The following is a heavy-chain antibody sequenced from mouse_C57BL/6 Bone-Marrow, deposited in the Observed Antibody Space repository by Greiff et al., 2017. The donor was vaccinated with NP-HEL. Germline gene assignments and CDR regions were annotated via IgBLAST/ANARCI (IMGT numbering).Heavy chain of an antibody. D-gene: IGHD1-1*01. CDR2: IDPNSGGT. Sequence: QVQLQQPGAELVKPGASVKLSCKASGYTFTSYWMHWVKQRPGRGLEWIGRIDPNSGGTKYNEKFKSKATLTVDKPSSTADMQLSSLRSEDSAVYYCARWRYYGSSYVGAFAYWGQGTLVTVSA. CDR1: GYTFTSYW. J-gene: IGHJ3*01. V-gene: IGHV1-72*01. CDR3: ARWRYYGSSYVGAFAY.